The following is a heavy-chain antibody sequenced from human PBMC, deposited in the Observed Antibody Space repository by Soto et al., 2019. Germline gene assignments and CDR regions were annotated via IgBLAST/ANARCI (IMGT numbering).Heavy chain of an antibody. CDR3: ARDWAVTSPDY. CDR1: GFTFSSYA. V-gene: IGHV3-30-3*01. Sequence: QVQLVESGGGVVQPGRSLRLSCAASGFTFSSYAMHWVRQAPGKGLEWVAVISYDGSNKYYADSVKGRFTISRDNSKNTLYLQMNSLRAEDTAVYSCARDWAVTSPDYWGQGTLVTVSS. J-gene: IGHJ4*02. D-gene: IGHD4-17*01. CDR2: ISYDGSNK.